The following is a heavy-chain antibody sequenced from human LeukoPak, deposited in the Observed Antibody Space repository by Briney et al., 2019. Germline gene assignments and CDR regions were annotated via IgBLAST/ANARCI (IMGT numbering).Heavy chain of an antibody. CDR3: ARDTSNGLDV. V-gene: IGHV3-11*01. Sequence: GGSLRLYCAASGFTFSDYYINWIRQAPGKGLEWVSHISSSGRLMQYADSVKGRFTITRDNAQNFMSLQMNSLKPEDTAVYYCARDTSNGLDVWGRGTTVTVSS. D-gene: IGHD4-4*01. CDR2: ISSSGRLM. CDR1: GFTFSDYY. J-gene: IGHJ6*02.